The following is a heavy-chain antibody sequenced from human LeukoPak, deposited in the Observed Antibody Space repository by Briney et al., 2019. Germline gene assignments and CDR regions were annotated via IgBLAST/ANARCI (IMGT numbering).Heavy chain of an antibody. V-gene: IGHV4-39*01. D-gene: IGHD5-18*01. CDR1: GGSLNRRSYY. Sequence: SETLYLTCTVSGGSLNRRSYYWGWIRQPPEKGLEWIGSIYYSGRTYYNPSLKIRVTIFVDTSKNQFSLKLNSVTAADTAVYYCARSQATAMVSEYWGQGTLGTVSS. CDR3: ARSQATAMVSEY. CDR2: IYYSGRT. J-gene: IGHJ4*02.